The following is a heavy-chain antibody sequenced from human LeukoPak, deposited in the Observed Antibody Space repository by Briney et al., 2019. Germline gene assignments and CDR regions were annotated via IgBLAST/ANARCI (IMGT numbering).Heavy chain of an antibody. CDR2: MNPNSGNT. D-gene: IGHD3-10*01. CDR1: GYTFTSYD. J-gene: IGHJ6*02. V-gene: IGHV1-8*01. Sequence: ASVKVSCKASGYTFTSYDINWVRQATGQGLEWMGWMNPNSGNTGYAQKFQGRVTITRDMSTSTAYMELSSLRSEDTAVYYCAAAPYGSGSYYKYYYYYYGMDVWGQGTTVTVSS. CDR3: AAAPYGSGSYYKYYYYYYGMDV.